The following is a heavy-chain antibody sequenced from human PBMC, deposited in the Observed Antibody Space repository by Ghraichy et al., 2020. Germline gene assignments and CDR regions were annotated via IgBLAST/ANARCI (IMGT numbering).Heavy chain of an antibody. J-gene: IGHJ1*01. CDR1: GFTFDDYT. CDR2: ISWDGGST. CDR3: AKDRSTYYHDSSGYYSH. V-gene: IGHV3-43*01. D-gene: IGHD3-22*01. Sequence: GGSLRLSCAASGFTFDDYTMHWVRQAPGKGLEWVSLISWDGGSTYYADSVKGRFTISRDNSKNTLYLQMNSLRAEDTAVYYCAKDRSTYYHDSSGYYSHWGQGTLVTVSS.